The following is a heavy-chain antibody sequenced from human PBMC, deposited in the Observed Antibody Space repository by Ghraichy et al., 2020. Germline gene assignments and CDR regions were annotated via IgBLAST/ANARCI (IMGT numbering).Heavy chain of an antibody. Sequence: GGSRLSCAASGFAVGSYYMTWVRQAPGKGLEWVSLIYRGGGTNYADSVKGRFTISRDDSKNTLYLQMNSLRAEDTAVYYCARGTTVTTTPFDYWGQGTLVTVSS. CDR2: IYRGGGT. D-gene: IGHD4-17*01. V-gene: IGHV3-53*01. J-gene: IGHJ4*02. CDR1: GFAVGSYY. CDR3: ARGTTVTTTPFDY.